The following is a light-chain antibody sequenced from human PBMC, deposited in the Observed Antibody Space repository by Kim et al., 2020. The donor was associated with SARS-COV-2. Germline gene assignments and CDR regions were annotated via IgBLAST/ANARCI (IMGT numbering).Light chain of an antibody. V-gene: IGLV4-69*01. Sequence: ASVKLTCTLTSGHSSYAIAWHQQQPEKGPRYLMKVHSDGSHNKGDGIPDRFSGSSSGAERYLTISSLQSEDEADYYCQTWGTDILVFDGGTQLTVL. CDR2: VHSDGSH. CDR1: SGHSSYA. CDR3: QTWGTDILV. J-gene: IGLJ3*02.